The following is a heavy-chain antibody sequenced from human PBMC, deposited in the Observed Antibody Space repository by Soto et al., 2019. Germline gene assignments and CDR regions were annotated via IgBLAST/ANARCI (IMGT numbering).Heavy chain of an antibody. CDR1: GFTFSSYV. CDR2: IRASGTST. J-gene: IGHJ4*02. D-gene: IGHD2-8*01. V-gene: IGHV3-23*01. Sequence: EVQLLESGGGLVQPGGSLRLSCAASGFTFSSYVMAWVRQAPGKGLEWVSTIRASGTSTYYADSVEGRFSISRDNSKNTLYLQMNSLRAEDTAVYYCAKEWSDARTREKCGLVDYWGQGALVTVSS. CDR3: AKEWSDARTREKCGLVDY.